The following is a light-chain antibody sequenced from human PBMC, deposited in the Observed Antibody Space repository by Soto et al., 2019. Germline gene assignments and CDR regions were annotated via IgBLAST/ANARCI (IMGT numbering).Light chain of an antibody. CDR2: EVS. V-gene: IGLV2-14*01. CDR1: SSDVVGYNY. CDR3: CSYAGSYTFVV. Sequence: QSVLTQPASVSGSPGQSITISCTGTSSDVVGYNYVSWYQQHPAKAPKLMIFEVSNRPSGISNRVSGSKSGNTASLTISGLQAEDEADYYCCSYAGSYTFVVFGGGTQLTVL. J-gene: IGLJ2*01.